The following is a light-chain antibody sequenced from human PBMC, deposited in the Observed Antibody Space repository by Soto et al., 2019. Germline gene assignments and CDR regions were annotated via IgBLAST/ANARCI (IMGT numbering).Light chain of an antibody. V-gene: IGKV3-15*01. J-gene: IGKJ1*01. CDR2: GAS. CDR3: QQYNNWPPWT. CDR1: QSVNSN. Sequence: EIVMPQSPATLSVSPGASATLSCRASQSVNSNLAWYQQKPGQAPRLLIYGASARATGIPARFSGSGSGTEFTLTISSLQSEDFAIYYCQQYNNWPPWTFGQGTKVDIK.